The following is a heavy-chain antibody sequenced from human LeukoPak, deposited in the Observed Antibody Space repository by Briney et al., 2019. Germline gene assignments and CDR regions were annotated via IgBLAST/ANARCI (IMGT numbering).Heavy chain of an antibody. D-gene: IGHD2-21*02. CDR2: IVVGSGNT. J-gene: IGHJ2*01. V-gene: IGHV1-58*01. Sequence: SVKVSCGASGFTFTSSAVQWVRQARGQRLEWIGCIVVGSGNTNYAQKFQERVTITRDMSTSTAYMELSSLRSEDTAVYYCAAATYCGGDCTAAPWYFDLWGRGTLVTVSS. CDR1: GFTFTSSA. CDR3: AAATYCGGDCTAAPWYFDL.